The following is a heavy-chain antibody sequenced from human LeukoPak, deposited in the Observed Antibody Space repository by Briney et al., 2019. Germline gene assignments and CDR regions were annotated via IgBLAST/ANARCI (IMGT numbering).Heavy chain of an antibody. V-gene: IGHV3-30*04. D-gene: IGHD5-12*01. CDR1: GFTFSAFA. CDR2: ISYDARNK. J-gene: IGHJ3*02. Sequence: GGSLRLSCSASGFTFSAFAMHWVRQAPGKGLEWVAAISYDARNKYYAVSVRGRFTISRDNSRNTLFLQLNSLKAEDTAVYFCARGTTDIVADISDAFDIWGQGSVVTVSS. CDR3: ARGTTDIVADISDAFDI.